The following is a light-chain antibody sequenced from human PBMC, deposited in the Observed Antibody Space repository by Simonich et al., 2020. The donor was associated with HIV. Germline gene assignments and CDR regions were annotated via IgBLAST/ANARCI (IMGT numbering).Light chain of an antibody. J-gene: IGKJ1*01. CDR1: QSVLYSSNNKNY. CDR2: WES. CDR3: QQYYSTPPT. Sequence: DIVMTQSPDSLAVSLGERATINCKSSQSVLYSSNNKNYLAWYQQKPGPPPKLLIYWESTRESGVPDRFSGSGSGTDFTLTISSLQAEDVAVYYCQQYYSTPPTFGQGTKVEIK. V-gene: IGKV4-1*01.